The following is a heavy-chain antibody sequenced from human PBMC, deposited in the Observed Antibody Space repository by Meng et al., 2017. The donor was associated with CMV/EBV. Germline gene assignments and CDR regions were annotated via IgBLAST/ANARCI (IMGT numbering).Heavy chain of an antibody. CDR3: ARGSVRSWANFDY. CDR1: GGSFSGYY. J-gene: IGHJ4*02. D-gene: IGHD6-13*01. Sequence: SPSLTRAVYGGSFSGYYWSGIRQPPGKGLEWIGEINHSGSTNYNPSLKSRVTISVDTSKNQFSLKLSSVTAADTAVYYCARGSVRSWANFDYWGQGTLVTVSS. V-gene: IGHV4-34*01. CDR2: INHSGST.